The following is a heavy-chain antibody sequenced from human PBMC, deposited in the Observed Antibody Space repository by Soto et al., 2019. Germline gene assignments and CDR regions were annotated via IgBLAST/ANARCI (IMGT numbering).Heavy chain of an antibody. D-gene: IGHD1-1*01. Sequence: GESLKISCKPSGYTFINYWIGWVRQPPGKGLEWMVFIQPGDTDTKYNPSFRGQITISVDKSISTAFLQWTSLRASDTAMYYCARLDTTPDRLDYWGQGTLVTVSS. CDR1: GYTFINYW. V-gene: IGHV5-51*01. J-gene: IGHJ4*02. CDR2: IQPGDTDT. CDR3: ARLDTTPDRLDY.